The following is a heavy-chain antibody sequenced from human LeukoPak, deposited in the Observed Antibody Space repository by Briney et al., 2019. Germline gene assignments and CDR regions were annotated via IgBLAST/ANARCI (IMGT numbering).Heavy chain of an antibody. Sequence: SETLSLTCTVSGGSMSSCCWSWIRQPAGKELEWIGRIYASGTTNYNPSLKSRVTMSVDTSKNQFSLKLSSVTAADTAMYYCARTLVGTSVVAFDMWGQGTMVTVSS. CDR2: IYASGTT. CDR3: ARTLVGTSVVAFDM. J-gene: IGHJ3*02. CDR1: GGSMSSCC. V-gene: IGHV4-4*07. D-gene: IGHD6-19*01.